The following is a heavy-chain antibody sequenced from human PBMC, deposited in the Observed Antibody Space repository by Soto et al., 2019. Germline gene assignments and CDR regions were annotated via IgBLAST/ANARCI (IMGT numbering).Heavy chain of an antibody. Sequence: SETLSLTCTVSGGSISSGGYYWSWIRQHPXKGLEWIGYIYYSGSTYYNPSLKSRVTISVDTSKNQFSLKLSSVTAADTAVYYCARDLHQLLWFGELTAWFDPWGQGTLVTVSS. J-gene: IGHJ5*02. CDR3: ARDLHQLLWFGELTAWFDP. CDR2: IYYSGST. D-gene: IGHD3-10*01. V-gene: IGHV4-31*03. CDR1: GGSISSGGYY.